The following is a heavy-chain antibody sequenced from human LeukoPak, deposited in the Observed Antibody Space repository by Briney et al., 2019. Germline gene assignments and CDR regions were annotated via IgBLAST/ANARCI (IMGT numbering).Heavy chain of an antibody. CDR1: GYSFTSYW. V-gene: IGHV5-10-1*01. CDR3: ARHRGYSSSWYLVDY. D-gene: IGHD6-13*01. J-gene: IGHJ4*02. CDR2: IDPSDSYT. Sequence: KYGESLKISCKGSGYSFTSYWISWVRQMPGKGLEWTGRIDPSDSYTNYSPSFQGHVTISADKSISSAYLQWSSLKASDTAMYYCARHRGYSSSWYLVDYWGQGTLVTVSS.